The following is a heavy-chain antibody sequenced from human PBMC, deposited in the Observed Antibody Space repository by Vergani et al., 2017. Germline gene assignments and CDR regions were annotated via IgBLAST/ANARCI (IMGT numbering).Heavy chain of an antibody. CDR1: GGSFSGYY. V-gene: IGHV4-34*01. CDR2: INHSGST. CDR3: ARGGIAARRAYWYFDL. D-gene: IGHD6-6*01. Sequence: QVQLQQWGAGLLKPSETLSLTCAVYGGSFSGYYWSWIRQPPGKGLEWIGEINHSGSTNYNPSLKSRVTISVDTSKNQFSLKLSSVTAADTAVYYCARGGIAARRAYWYFDLWGRGTLVTVSS. J-gene: IGHJ2*01.